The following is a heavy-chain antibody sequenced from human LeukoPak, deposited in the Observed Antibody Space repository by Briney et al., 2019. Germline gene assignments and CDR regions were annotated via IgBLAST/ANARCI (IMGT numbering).Heavy chain of an antibody. J-gene: IGHJ4*02. V-gene: IGHV3-21*01. Sequence: GGSLRLSCAAPGFTFSTYSMNWVRQASGKGLEWVSSISSSSSSIYYSDSVKGRFTVSRDNAKNSLYLQMNSLRDEDTAVYYCAGSLRGGGWYMYWGQGTLVTVSS. D-gene: IGHD6-19*01. CDR3: AGSLRGGGWYMY. CDR1: GFTFSTYS. CDR2: ISSSSSSI.